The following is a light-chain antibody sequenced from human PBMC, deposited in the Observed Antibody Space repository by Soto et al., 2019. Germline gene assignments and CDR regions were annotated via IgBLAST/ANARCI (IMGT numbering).Light chain of an antibody. J-gene: IGKJ1*01. CDR1: QSVSGSY. V-gene: IGKV3-20*01. Sequence: ETVLTQSPGTLSLSPGERATLSCRASQSVSGSYVAWYQQRPGQAPRLLMYGASSRATGIPDRFSGSGSGTDFTLTISGLEPEDFAVYYCQQYGSPWAFGQGTKVEIK. CDR2: GAS. CDR3: QQYGSPWA.